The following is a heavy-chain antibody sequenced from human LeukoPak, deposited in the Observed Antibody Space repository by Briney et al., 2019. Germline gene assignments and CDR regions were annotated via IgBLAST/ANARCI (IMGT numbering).Heavy chain of an antibody. D-gene: IGHD3-3*01. CDR1: GFTFSTYV. CDR2: IKGKTNSGAT. J-gene: IGHJ5*01. Sequence: GGSLRLSCAASGFTFSTYVMNWVRQAPGKGLEWVGRIKGKTNSGATDYAAPVKGRFTISRDDSKNTLYLQMDSLTTEDTAVYYCSWSGFNWLASWGQGTLVTVSS. V-gene: IGHV3-15*01. CDR3: SWSGFNWLAS.